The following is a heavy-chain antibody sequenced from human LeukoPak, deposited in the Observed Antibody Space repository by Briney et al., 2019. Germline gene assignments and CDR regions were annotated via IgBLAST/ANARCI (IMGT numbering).Heavy chain of an antibody. CDR2: ISYDGNNK. Sequence: GRSLRLSCAASGITFSSYGMHWVRQAPGKGLEWVAVISYDGNNKYYADSVKGRFTISRDNSKNTLYLQMNSLRAEDTAVYYCARDSSVPYGITDWGQGTLVTVSS. CDR1: GITFSSYG. CDR3: ARDSSVPYGITD. V-gene: IGHV3-30*03. D-gene: IGHD4-17*01. J-gene: IGHJ4*02.